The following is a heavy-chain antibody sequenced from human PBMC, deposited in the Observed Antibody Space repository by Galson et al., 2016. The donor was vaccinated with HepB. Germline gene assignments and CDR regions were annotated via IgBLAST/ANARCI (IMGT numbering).Heavy chain of an antibody. J-gene: IGHJ4*02. V-gene: IGHV3-30*18. Sequence: SLRLSCAASGFAFGNYAMHWVRQAPGKGLEWVAVVSYDGRNKYYADSVKGRFTISRDNSKNTVYLQMNRLRVEDTAVYYCAKNDILAGYSAFDYWCQGTLVTVSS. CDR1: GFAFGNYA. CDR3: AKNDILAGYSAFDY. D-gene: IGHD3-9*01. CDR2: VSYDGRNK.